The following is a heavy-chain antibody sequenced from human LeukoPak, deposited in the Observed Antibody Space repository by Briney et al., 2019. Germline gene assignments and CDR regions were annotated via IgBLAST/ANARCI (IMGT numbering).Heavy chain of an antibody. CDR3: ASRKLGNDY. J-gene: IGHJ4*02. CDR2: IYHTGST. D-gene: IGHD7-27*01. V-gene: IGHV4-59*01. Sequence: SETLSLTCTVSGGSISNYYWSWIRQSPGKGLEWIGYIYHTGSTSYSPSLKSRVTISADTSQNQFSLKLSSVTAADTAVYYCASRKLGNDYWGQGTLVTVSS. CDR1: GGSISNYY.